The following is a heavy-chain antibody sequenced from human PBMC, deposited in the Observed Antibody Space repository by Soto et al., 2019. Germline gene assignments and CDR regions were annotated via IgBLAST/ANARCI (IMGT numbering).Heavy chain of an antibody. D-gene: IGHD2-15*01. CDR3: ARTRVDEDYYYGMDV. V-gene: IGHV2-26*01. CDR1: GFSLGNARMG. Sequence: QVTLKESGPVLVKPTDALTLTCTVSGFSLGNARMGVSWIRQPPGKALEWLAHIFSNDEKSYSTSLKSRLTISKDTSKSQVVLTMTNMDPMDTATYYCARTRVDEDYYYGMDVWGQGTTVTVSS. J-gene: IGHJ6*02. CDR2: IFSNDEK.